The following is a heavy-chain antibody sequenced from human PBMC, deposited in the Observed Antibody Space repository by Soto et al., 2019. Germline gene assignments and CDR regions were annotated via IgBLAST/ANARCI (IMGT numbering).Heavy chain of an antibody. CDR1: GYPVTAYY. Sequence: QLHLVQSGAVVKKPGASVTVSCSASGYPVTAYYMHWVRQAPGRGLEWMGGNNPATGCAKYTQTLPGRVTMTRDTSTSTGFMDLSGLTSEDTAVFYCARGGGVGVAGSAAFDMWGQGTLVTVSS. V-gene: IGHV1-2*02. CDR3: ARGGGVGVAGSAAFDM. D-gene: IGHD3-3*01. J-gene: IGHJ3*02. CDR2: NNPATGCA.